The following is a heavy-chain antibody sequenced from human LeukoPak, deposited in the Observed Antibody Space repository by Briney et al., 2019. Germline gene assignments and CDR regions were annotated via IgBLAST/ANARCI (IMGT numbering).Heavy chain of an antibody. V-gene: IGHV4-59*01. CDR2: IYYSGST. CDR1: GGSISSYY. CDR3: ARDLGRGYSYGYPGA. D-gene: IGHD5-18*01. Sequence: PSETLSLTCTVSGGSISSYYWSWIRQPPGKGLEWIGYIYYSGSTNYNPSLKSRVTISVDTSKNQFSLKLSSVTAADTAVYYCARDLGRGYSYGYPGAWGQGTLVAVSS. J-gene: IGHJ5*02.